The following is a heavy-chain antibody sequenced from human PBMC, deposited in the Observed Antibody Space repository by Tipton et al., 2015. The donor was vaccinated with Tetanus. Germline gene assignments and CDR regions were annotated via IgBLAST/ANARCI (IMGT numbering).Heavy chain of an antibody. D-gene: IGHD1-1*01. J-gene: IGHJ4*02. CDR3: VRAPYNSPGKCYFDC. CDR2: TYHTGGT. Sequence: TLSLTCAVSGVSIRNGGYSWNWIRQPAGKGLEWVGYTYHTGGTYYNPSLKSRVTISVDRSSDQFSLRLTSVTAADTAIYYCVRAPYNSPGKCYFDCWVQGTLVTVSS. V-gene: IGHV4-30-2*01. CDR1: GVSIRNGGYS.